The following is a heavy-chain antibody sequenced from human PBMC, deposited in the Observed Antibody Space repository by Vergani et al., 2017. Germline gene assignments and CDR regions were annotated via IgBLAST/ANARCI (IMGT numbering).Heavy chain of an antibody. J-gene: IGHJ6*03. V-gene: IGHV4-59*01. CDR1: GGSISSYY. D-gene: IGHD1-1*01. CDR2: IYYSGST. Sequence: QVQLQESGPGLVKPSETLSLTCTVSGGSISSYYWSWIRQPPGKGLEWIGYIYYSGSTNYNPSLKSRVTISVDTSKNQFSLKLSSVTAADTAVYYCARDRCPVRGTTSNYYYMDVWGKGTTVTVSS. CDR3: ARDRCPVRGTTSNYYYMDV.